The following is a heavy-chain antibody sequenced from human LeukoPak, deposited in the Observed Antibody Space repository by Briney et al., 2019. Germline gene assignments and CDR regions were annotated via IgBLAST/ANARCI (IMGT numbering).Heavy chain of an antibody. CDR1: DFTFSSYA. CDR3: ARGGPGEDDILTGSHDY. J-gene: IGHJ4*02. V-gene: IGHV3-53*01. D-gene: IGHD3-9*01. Sequence: QPGGSLRLSCAASDFTFSSYAMHWVRQAPGKGLEWVSVIYSGGSTYYADSVKGRFTISRDNSKNTLYLQMNSLRAEDTAVYYCARGGPGEDDILTGSHDYWGQRTLVTVSS. CDR2: IYSGGST.